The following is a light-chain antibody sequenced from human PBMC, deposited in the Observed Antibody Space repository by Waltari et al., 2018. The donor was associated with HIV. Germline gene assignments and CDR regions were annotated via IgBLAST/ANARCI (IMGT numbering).Light chain of an antibody. J-gene: IGLJ2*01. V-gene: IGLV1-40*01. CDR3: HSYDTSLSASVV. CDR1: NSNIGAGYP. Sequence: QSVLTQPPSVSGAPGQRVIIPCTGRNSNIGAGYPVHWYQQSPGTAPKLLIYDTCRRPSGVPERFSAFKSGTSVSLAISGLQTEDEADYYCHSYDTSLSASVVFGGGTKLTVL. CDR2: DTC.